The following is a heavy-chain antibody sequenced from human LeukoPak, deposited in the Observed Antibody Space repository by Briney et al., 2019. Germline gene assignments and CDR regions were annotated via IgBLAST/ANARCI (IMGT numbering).Heavy chain of an antibody. CDR3: ARDFRFASDY. CDR1: GFTFSSYS. Sequence: PGGSLRLSCAASGFTFSSYSMSWVRQAPGKGLEWVSYISSLSSIIYYADSVKGRFTISRDNAKNSMYLQMNSLRDEETAVYYCARDFRFASDYWGQGTLVTVSS. D-gene: IGHD3-3*01. CDR2: ISSLSSII. J-gene: IGHJ4*02. V-gene: IGHV3-48*02.